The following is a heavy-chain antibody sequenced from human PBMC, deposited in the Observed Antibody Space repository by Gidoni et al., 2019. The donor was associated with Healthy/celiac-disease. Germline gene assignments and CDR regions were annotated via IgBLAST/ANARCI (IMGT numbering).Heavy chain of an antibody. J-gene: IGHJ4*02. D-gene: IGHD1-26*01. CDR2: INPNSGVT. Sequence: QVQLVQSGAEVNKPGASVQVPCEDYGYPFTGYYMHWVRPAPGKGLEWMGWINPNSGVTNYAQKFQGWFTMTRDTSISTAYMELSRLRSDDTAVYYCAREILSWSYYGYWGQGTLVTVSS. CDR3: AREILSWSYYGY. CDR1: GYPFTGYY. V-gene: IGHV1-2*04.